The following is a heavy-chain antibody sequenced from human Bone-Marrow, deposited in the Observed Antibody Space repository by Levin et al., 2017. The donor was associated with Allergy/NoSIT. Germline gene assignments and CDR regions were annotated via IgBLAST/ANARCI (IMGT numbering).Heavy chain of an antibody. V-gene: IGHV4-34*01. CDR2: INHSGST. CDR1: GGSFRDSY. Sequence: SQTLSLTCAVYGGSFRDSYWNWIRQPPGKGLEWIAEINHSGSTNYNPSLKSRVTISVDTSKNQFSLKLSSVTAADTAVYYCARGYIVVVVSAPDAFDIWGQGTLVTVSS. CDR3: ARGYIVVVVSAPDAFDI. D-gene: IGHD2-15*01. J-gene: IGHJ3*02.